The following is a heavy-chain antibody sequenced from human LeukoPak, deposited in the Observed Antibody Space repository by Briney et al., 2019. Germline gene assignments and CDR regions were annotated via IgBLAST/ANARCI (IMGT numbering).Heavy chain of an antibody. Sequence: GGSLRLSCATSGFTFSSYGMHWVRQAPGKGLEWLAVIWNDGSNKYYADSVKGRFTISRDNSKNMLYLQMSSLRVEDTAVYYCATEYGSPFDYWGQGTLVTVSS. CDR1: GFTFSSYG. D-gene: IGHD5-24*01. CDR3: ATEYGSPFDY. CDR2: IWNDGSNK. J-gene: IGHJ4*02. V-gene: IGHV3-33*01.